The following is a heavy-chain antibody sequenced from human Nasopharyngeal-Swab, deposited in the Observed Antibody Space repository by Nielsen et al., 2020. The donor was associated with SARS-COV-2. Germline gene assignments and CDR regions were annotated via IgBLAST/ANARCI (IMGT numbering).Heavy chain of an antibody. Sequence: GGSLRLSCVASGFTFSSYGMNWVRQAPGKGLEWVSSISSSSTYIYYADSVKGRFTISNDNAQNSLYLQMSSLRAEETAGDEGERRVPPLATVTTGDYWGPRTLVTVPS. CDR1: GFTFSSYG. CDR3: ERRVPPLATVTTGDY. V-gene: IGHV3-21*01. CDR2: ISSSSTYI. D-gene: IGHD4-17*01. J-gene: IGHJ4*01.